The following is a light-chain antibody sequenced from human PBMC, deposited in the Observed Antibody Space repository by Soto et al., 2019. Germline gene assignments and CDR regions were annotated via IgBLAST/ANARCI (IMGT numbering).Light chain of an antibody. CDR1: SSDVGGYNY. V-gene: IGLV2-14*01. CDR2: DVS. Sequence: QSVLTQPASVSGSPGQSITISCTGTSSDVGGYNYVSWYQQHPGKAPILMIYDVSNRPSGVSNRFSGSKSGNTASLTNSGLEAEDDADYYCCSYTSSSTLVFGGGTKLTVL. CDR3: CSYTSSSTLV. J-gene: IGLJ2*01.